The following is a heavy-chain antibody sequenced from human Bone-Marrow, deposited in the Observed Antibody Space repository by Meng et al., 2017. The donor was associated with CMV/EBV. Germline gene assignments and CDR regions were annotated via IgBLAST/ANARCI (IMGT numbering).Heavy chain of an antibody. CDR1: GFTVSSNY. CDR2: IYSGGST. J-gene: IGHJ4*02. Sequence: GESLKISCAASGFTVSSNYMSWVRQAPGKGLEWVSVIYSGGSTYYADSVKGRFTISRDNSKNTLYLQMNSLRAEDTAVYYCARGLGYSSSSVGYWGQGTLVTVSS. D-gene: IGHD6-6*01. V-gene: IGHV3-66*02. CDR3: ARGLGYSSSSVGY.